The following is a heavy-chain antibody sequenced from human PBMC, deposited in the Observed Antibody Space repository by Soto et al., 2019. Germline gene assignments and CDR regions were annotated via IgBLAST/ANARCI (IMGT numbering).Heavy chain of an antibody. V-gene: IGHV1-69*08. CDR1: GGTFSSYT. D-gene: IGHD2-15*01. Sequence: QVQLVQSGAEVKKPGSSVKVSCKASGGTFSSYTISWVRQAPGQGLEWMGRIIPILGIANYAQKFQGRVTITADKSTSTAYMELSSRRAEDTAVYYCARDSGYCSGGSCQTEGPMDYWGQGTLVTVSS. CDR2: IIPILGIA. J-gene: IGHJ4*02. CDR3: ARDSGYCSGGSCQTEGPMDY.